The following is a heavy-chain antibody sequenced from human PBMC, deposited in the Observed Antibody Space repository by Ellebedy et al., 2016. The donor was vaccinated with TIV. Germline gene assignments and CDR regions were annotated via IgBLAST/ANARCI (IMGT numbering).Heavy chain of an antibody. V-gene: IGHV3-11*04. CDR1: GFTFRDYY. J-gene: IGHJ4*02. Sequence: GESLKISCAASGFTFRDYYVSWIRQAPGKGLEWVSYITSSGSTKYYADSVKGRFTISRHNAKNSLYLQMNSLRAEDTALYYCARGRYSDYCFDYWGQGTLVTVSS. CDR3: ARGRYSDYCFDY. D-gene: IGHD4-11*01. CDR2: ITSSGSTK.